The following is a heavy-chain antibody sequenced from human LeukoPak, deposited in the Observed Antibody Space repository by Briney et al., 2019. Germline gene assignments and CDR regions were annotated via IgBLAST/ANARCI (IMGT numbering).Heavy chain of an antibody. CDR1: GYTFTAYY. D-gene: IGHD3-10*01. V-gene: IGHV1-2*02. J-gene: IGHJ4*02. CDR3: ARDVGSSRDY. Sequence: GASVKVSCKASGYTFTAYYMHWVRQAPGQGLEWMGWINPNSCVSNYAQKFQGRVTMTRDTSINTAYMELNRLRSDDTAVYYCARDVGSSRDYWGQGTLVTVSS. CDR2: INPNSCVS.